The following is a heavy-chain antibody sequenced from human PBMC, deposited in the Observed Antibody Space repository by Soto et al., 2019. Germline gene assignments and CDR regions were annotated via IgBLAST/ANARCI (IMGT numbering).Heavy chain of an antibody. CDR3: ARRGWYRSRIDY. J-gene: IGHJ4*02. D-gene: IGHD6-13*01. Sequence: SETLSLTCTVSGGSVSSGSYYWSWIRQPPGKGLEWIGYIYYSGSTNYNPSLKSRVTISVDTSKNQFSLKLNSVTAADTAVYYCARRGWYRSRIDYWGQGTLVTVSS. CDR1: GGSVSSGSYY. CDR2: IYYSGST. V-gene: IGHV4-61*01.